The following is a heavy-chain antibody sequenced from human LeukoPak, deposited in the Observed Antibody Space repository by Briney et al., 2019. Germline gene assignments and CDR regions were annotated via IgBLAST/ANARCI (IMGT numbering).Heavy chain of an antibody. CDR2: IYSGGST. D-gene: IGHD2-2*01. CDR3: ARVRYCSSTSCSNLDY. CDR1: GFTVSSNS. J-gene: IGHJ4*02. V-gene: IGHV3-66*02. Sequence: PGGSLRLSCAASGFTVSSNSMSWVRQAPGKGLEWVSVIYSGGSTYYADSVKGRFTISRDNSKNTLYLQMNSLRAEDTAVYYCARVRYCSSTSCSNLDYWGQGTLVTVSS.